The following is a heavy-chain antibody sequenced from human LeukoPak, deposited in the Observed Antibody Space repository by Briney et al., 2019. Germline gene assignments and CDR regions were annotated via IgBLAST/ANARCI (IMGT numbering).Heavy chain of an antibody. CDR3: ASHRVVRGVFDP. J-gene: IGHJ5*02. Sequence: GGSLRLSCAAPGFTFSTYWMHWVRQAPGKGLLWVSRINSDGSSATYADSVKGRFNISRDNAKNTLYLQMNSLRAEDTAVYYCASHRVVRGVFDPWGQGTLVTVSS. CDR2: INSDGSSA. CDR1: GFTFSTYW. V-gene: IGHV3-74*01. D-gene: IGHD3-10*01.